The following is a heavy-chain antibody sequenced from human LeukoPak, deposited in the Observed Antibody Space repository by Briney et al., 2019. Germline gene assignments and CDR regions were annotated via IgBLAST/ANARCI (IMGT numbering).Heavy chain of an antibody. CDR2: ISTSGTT. J-gene: IGHJ2*01. CDR3: ARVTGSSWYWSWYFDL. V-gene: IGHV4-4*07. CDR1: GGSMNSYY. D-gene: IGHD6-13*01. Sequence: SETLSLTCTVSGGSMNSYYWSWLRQPAGKGLEWIGRISTSGTTNYNPSLKSRVTLSVDTSKNQFSLKLTSVTAADTAVYYCARVTGSSWYWSWYFDLWGRGTLVTVSS.